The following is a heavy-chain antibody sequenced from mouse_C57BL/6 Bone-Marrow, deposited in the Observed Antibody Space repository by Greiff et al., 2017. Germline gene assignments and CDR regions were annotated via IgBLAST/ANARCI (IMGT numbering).Heavy chain of an antibody. CDR2: IYPGSGST. Sequence: VQLQQPGAELVKPGASVKMSCTASGYTFTSYWITWVQQRPGQGLEWIGVIYPGSGSTNYNEMFKSKSTLTVDTSSITSYMQLSSLTSEDSAVYDCAIGRWWGYFDVWGTGTTVTVSS. CDR1: GYTFTSYW. J-gene: IGHJ1*03. CDR3: AIGRWWGYFDV. V-gene: IGHV1-55*01. D-gene: IGHD1-1*02.